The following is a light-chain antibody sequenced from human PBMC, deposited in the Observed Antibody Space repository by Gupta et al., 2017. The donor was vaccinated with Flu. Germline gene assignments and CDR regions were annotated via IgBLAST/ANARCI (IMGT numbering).Light chain of an antibody. CDR2: VNN. Sequence: QSILTQPPSVSGAPGQRVTISCTASSSNIGAGYATHWYQQLPGTAPKLLIYVNNNRPTGVPDRFSGSTSGTSASLAIPRLQPEDEADYYCQYYDSTPRGPNWVFGGGTKLTVL. CDR3: QYYDSTPRGPNWV. CDR1: SSNIGAGYA. J-gene: IGLJ3*02. V-gene: IGLV1-40*01.